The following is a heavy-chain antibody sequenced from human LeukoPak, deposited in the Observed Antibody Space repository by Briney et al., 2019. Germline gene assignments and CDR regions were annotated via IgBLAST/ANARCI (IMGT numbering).Heavy chain of an antibody. CDR2: IYYSGST. J-gene: IGHJ4*02. CDR1: GGSISSYY. V-gene: IGHV4-59*01. CDR3: ASREGDLDY. Sequence: SETLSLTCTVSGGSISSYYWSWIRQPPGKGLEWIGYIYYSGSTNYNPSLKSRVTISVDTSKNQFSLKLSSVTAADTAVYYCASREGDLDYWGQGTLATVSS. D-gene: IGHD3-10*01.